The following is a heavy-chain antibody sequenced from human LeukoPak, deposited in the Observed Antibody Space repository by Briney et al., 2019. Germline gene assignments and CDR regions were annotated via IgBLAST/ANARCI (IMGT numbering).Heavy chain of an antibody. Sequence: GASVKVSCKASGYSFTSYAIHWVRQAPGQRLEWMGWINAGNGNTKYLQKFQGRVTFTRDTSASTAYMELSSLRSEDTAVYYCVTADYGDYWGQGTLVTVSS. CDR1: GYSFTSYA. CDR3: VTADYGDY. J-gene: IGHJ4*02. V-gene: IGHV1-3*01. CDR2: INAGNGNT.